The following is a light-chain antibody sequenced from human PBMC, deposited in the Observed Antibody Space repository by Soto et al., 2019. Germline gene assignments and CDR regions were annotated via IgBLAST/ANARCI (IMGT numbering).Light chain of an antibody. Sequence: MPQSPSSLSASTGDRVTITCRASQGISSYLAWYQQKPGKAPKLLIYAASTLQSGVPSRFSGSGSGTDFTLTISCLQSEDFATYYCQQYYSYPLTFGQGTRLEIK. J-gene: IGKJ5*01. V-gene: IGKV1-8*01. CDR2: AAS. CDR1: QGISSY. CDR3: QQYYSYPLT.